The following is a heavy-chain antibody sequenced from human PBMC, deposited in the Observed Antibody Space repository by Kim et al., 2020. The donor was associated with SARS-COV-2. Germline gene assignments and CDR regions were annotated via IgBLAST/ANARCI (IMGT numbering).Heavy chain of an antibody. V-gene: IGHV4-34*01. J-gene: IGHJ6*02. CDR3: ARVYITSCHHYYYYYGMDA. D-gene: IGHD2-2*01. CDR1: GGSFSGYY. Sequence: SETLSLTCAVYGGSFSGYYWSWIRQPPGKGLEWIGEINHSGSTNYNPSLKSRVTISVDTSKNQFSLKLSSVTATDTAVYYCARVYITSCHHYYYYYGMDAWGQGTTVTVSS. CDR2: INHSGST.